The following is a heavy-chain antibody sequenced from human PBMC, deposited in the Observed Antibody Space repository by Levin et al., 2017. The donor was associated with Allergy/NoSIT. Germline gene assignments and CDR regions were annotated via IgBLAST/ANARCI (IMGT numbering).Heavy chain of an antibody. D-gene: IGHD6-25*01. Sequence: QPSETLSLTCAASGFTFSSYSMNWVRQAPGKGLEWVSYISSSSSTIYYADSVKGRFTISRDNAKDSLYLQMNSLRDEDTAVYYCARSATLDYWGQGTLVTVSS. CDR2: ISSSSSTI. CDR1: GFTFSSYS. V-gene: IGHV3-48*02. CDR3: ARSATLDY. J-gene: IGHJ4*02.